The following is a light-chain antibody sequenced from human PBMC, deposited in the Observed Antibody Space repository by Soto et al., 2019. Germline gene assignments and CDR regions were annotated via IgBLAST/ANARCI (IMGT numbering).Light chain of an antibody. CDR2: AVS. CDR3: CSYGGRILVI. Sequence: QSALTQPASVSGSPGQSITISCTGTSSDVGGSNYVSWYQQHPGKAPRLLIYAVSNRPSGVSDRFSGSKSGNTASLTISGLQAEDEAHYYCCSYGGRILVIFGEGTKVTVL. J-gene: IGLJ2*01. V-gene: IGLV2-14*01. CDR1: SSDVGGSNY.